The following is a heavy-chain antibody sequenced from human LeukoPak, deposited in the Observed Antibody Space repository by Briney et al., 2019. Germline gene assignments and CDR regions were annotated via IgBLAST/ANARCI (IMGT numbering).Heavy chain of an antibody. Sequence: SETLSLTCTVSGGSISSSSYYWGWIRQPPGKGLEWIGSIYYSGSTYYNPSLKSRVTISVDTSKNQFSLKLSSVTAADTAVYYCARLGTGSYQGYSDYWGQGTLVTVSS. J-gene: IGHJ4*02. D-gene: IGHD1-26*01. V-gene: IGHV4-39*01. CDR3: ARLGTGSYQGYSDY. CDR1: GGSISSSSYY. CDR2: IYYSGST.